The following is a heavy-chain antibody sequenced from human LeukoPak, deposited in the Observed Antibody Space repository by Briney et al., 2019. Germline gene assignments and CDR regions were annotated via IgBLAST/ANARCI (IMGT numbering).Heavy chain of an antibody. CDR3: ARVSVAGTLKFYYNYMDV. J-gene: IGHJ6*03. V-gene: IGHV7-4-1*02. CDR1: GYTFTSYA. CDR2: INTNTGKP. Sequence: ASVKVSCKASGYTFTSYAMNWVRQAPGQGLEWMGWINTNTGKPTYAQAFTGRFVFSLDTSASTAYLQISSLKAEDTAVYYCARVSVAGTLKFYYNYMDVWGKGATVTVSS. D-gene: IGHD6-19*01.